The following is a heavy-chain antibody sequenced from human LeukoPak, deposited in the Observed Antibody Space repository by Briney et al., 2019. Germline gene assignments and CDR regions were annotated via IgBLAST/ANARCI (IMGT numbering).Heavy chain of an antibody. CDR2: IKPDGSEK. CDR3: AREPSQRWIDN. CDR1: GFTFSQYW. J-gene: IGHJ4*02. V-gene: IGHV3-7*01. D-gene: IGHD5-18*01. Sequence: GGSLRLSCAASGFTFSQYWMSWVRQAPGKGLEWVANIKPDGSEKHYVDSVKGRFSISRDNTKNSLFLQISSLRGEDSAVYYCAREPSQRWIDNWGQGTRVIVSS.